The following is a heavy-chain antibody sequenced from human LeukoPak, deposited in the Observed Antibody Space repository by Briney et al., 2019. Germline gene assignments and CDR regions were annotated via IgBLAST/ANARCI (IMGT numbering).Heavy chain of an antibody. Sequence: GGSLRLSCAASGFTFSNYWMNWVRQAPGKGLEWVANIKQDGSEKYYVDSVKGRFTISRDNAKNSLYLQMNSLRAEDTAVYYCAGGYSGYVYRLHWGQGTLVTVSS. CDR2: IKQDGSEK. D-gene: IGHD5-12*01. CDR3: AGGYSGYVYRLH. CDR1: GFTFSNYW. J-gene: IGHJ4*02. V-gene: IGHV3-7*01.